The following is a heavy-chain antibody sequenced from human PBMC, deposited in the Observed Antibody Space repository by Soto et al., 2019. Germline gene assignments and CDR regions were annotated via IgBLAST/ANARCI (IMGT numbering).Heavy chain of an antibody. CDR3: VRTKYYYDRSGYWPLFDY. CDR2: IDSSGTT. D-gene: IGHD3-22*01. CDR1: GGSVSSGGDY. V-gene: IGHV4-31*03. Sequence: QVQLQESGPGLVKPSQTLSLSCTVSGGSVSSGGDYWSWIRQHPEKGLEWIGYIDSSGTTYYSLSLKSRVTISINTSKNQFSLKLSSVTAADTARYYCVRTKYYYDRSGYWPLFDYWGQGSLVTVSS. J-gene: IGHJ4*01.